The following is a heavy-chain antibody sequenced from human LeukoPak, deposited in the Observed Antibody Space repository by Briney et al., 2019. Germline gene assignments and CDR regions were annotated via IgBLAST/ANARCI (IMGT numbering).Heavy chain of an antibody. CDR2: ISYDGTNK. J-gene: IGHJ5*02. V-gene: IGHV3-30*04. CDR1: GFTFSSYA. D-gene: IGHD3-10*01. Sequence: GGSLRLSCAASGFTFSSYAMHWVRQAPGKGLEWVAVISYDGTNKYYADSVKGRFTISRDNSKNTLYLQMHSLRAEDTAVYYCARARGYYDSGSSNWFDPWGQRTLVTVSS. CDR3: ARARGYYDSGSSNWFDP.